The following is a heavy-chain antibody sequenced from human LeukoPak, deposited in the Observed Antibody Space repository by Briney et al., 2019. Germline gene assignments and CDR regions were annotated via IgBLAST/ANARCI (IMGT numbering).Heavy chain of an antibody. CDR1: GGSMSSYS. V-gene: IGHV4-59*01. Sequence: SETLSLTCTVSGGSMSSYSWTWIRQPPGKGLEWIGYIYYSGSANYNPSLKSRVTISIDTSKNHFSLKLSSVTPADTAVYYCARGSGPSIGMDVWGQGTTVTVSS. D-gene: IGHD2/OR15-2a*01. CDR2: IYYSGSA. J-gene: IGHJ6*02. CDR3: ARGSGPSIGMDV.